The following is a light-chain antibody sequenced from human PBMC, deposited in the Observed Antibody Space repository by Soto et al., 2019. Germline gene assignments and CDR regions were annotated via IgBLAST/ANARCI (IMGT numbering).Light chain of an antibody. CDR1: QSVRSY. J-gene: IGKJ5*01. V-gene: IGKV3-11*01. CDR2: DAS. Sequence: EIVLTQSPAGLSLSPGERATLSFRASQSVRSYLAWYQQKPGQAPRLLIYDASNRAPGIPTRFSGSGSGTDFTLTISSLEPEDFAVYYCEQRTNCPRITFGQGTRLEIK. CDR3: EQRTNCPRIT.